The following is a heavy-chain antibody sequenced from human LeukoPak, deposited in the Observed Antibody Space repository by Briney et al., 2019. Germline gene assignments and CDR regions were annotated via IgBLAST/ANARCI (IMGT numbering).Heavy chain of an antibody. V-gene: IGHV1-69*05. CDR2: IIPLFRTA. CDR1: GDTFSSSG. Sequence: SVKVSYKASGDTFSSSGINWVRQSPGQGLEWMGGIIPLFRTAIYTRKFQGRVTIFMDESTSTSYMELSSLRSEDTAMYYCARGADSGSFFDYWGQGTLVTVSS. D-gene: IGHD3-10*01. CDR3: ARGADSGSFFDY. J-gene: IGHJ4*02.